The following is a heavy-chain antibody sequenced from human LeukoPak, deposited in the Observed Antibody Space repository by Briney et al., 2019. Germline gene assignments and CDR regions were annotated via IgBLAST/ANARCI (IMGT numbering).Heavy chain of an antibody. J-gene: IGHJ4*02. Sequence: SETLSLTCTVSGGSISSGDYYWSWIRQPPGKGLEWIGYIYNNGRTYYNPSLKSRVTISVDTSKNLFSLKVSSVTAADAAVYYCARGRSSSWSSFDYWGREPWSPSPQ. D-gene: IGHD6-13*01. V-gene: IGHV4-30-4*01. CDR1: GGSISSGDYY. CDR2: IYNNGRT. CDR3: ARGRSSSWSSFDY.